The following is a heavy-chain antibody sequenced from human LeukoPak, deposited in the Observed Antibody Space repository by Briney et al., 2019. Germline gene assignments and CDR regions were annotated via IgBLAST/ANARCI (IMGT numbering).Heavy chain of an antibody. CDR3: ARKRGFVYSSSSEFIY. Sequence: PSETLSLTCTVSSGSISTSNYYWGWVRQPPGKALEGIGNIFYTCSTHYSPSLKSRLTISVDTSQNRFSLKLSSVTAADTAVYYCARKRGFVYSSSSEFIYWGQGTLVTVSS. J-gene: IGHJ4*02. V-gene: IGHV4-39*01. CDR2: IFYTCST. D-gene: IGHD6-6*01. CDR1: SGSISTSNYY.